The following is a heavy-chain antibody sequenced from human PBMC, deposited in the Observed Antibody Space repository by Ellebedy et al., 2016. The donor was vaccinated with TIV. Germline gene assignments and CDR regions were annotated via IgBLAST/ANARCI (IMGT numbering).Heavy chain of an antibody. V-gene: IGHV3-48*01. Sequence: PGGSLRLSCAASGFTFSSYSMNWVRQAPGKGLEWVSYISIGSGTTYYADSVKGRFTISRDNAKKSLFLQMNSLRADDTGVYHCARDPMIWIFDYWGQGTPVIVSS. D-gene: IGHD3/OR15-3a*01. CDR1: GFTFSSYS. CDR3: ARDPMIWIFDY. CDR2: ISIGSGTT. J-gene: IGHJ4*02.